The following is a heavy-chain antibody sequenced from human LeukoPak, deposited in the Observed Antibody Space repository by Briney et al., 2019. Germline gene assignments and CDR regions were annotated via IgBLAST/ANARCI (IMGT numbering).Heavy chain of an antibody. Sequence: SETLSLTCTVSGGSISSGSYYWSWIRQPPGKGLEWIGSIYYSGSTYYNPSLKSRVTISVDTSKNQFSLKLSSVTAADTAVYYCARAITMIVVVHHWFDPWGQGTLVTVSS. D-gene: IGHD3-22*01. CDR1: GGSISSGSYY. J-gene: IGHJ5*02. V-gene: IGHV4-39*07. CDR2: IYYSGST. CDR3: ARAITMIVVVHHWFDP.